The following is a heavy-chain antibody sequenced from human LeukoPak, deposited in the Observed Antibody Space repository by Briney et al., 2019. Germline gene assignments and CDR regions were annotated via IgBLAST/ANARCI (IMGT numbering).Heavy chain of an antibody. CDR1: GGSISSTNW. J-gene: IGHJ4*02. CDR2: VHLSGRT. V-gene: IGHV4-4*02. CDR3: AREGGFYRPLDY. Sequence: SGTLSLTCGVSGGSISSTNWWTWVRQPPGGGLEWIEEVHLSGRTHYNPSLESRVTMSVDMSENHISLKLTSVTAADTAVYYCAREGGFYRPLDYSGQGTLVIVSS. D-gene: IGHD2/OR15-2a*01.